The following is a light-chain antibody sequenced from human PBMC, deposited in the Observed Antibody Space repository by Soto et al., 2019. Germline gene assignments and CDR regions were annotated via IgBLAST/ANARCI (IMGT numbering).Light chain of an antibody. CDR2: AAS. CDR3: QQSYSTPWT. V-gene: IGKV1-39*01. Sequence: DIQMTQSPSSLSASVGDRVTITCRASQSISIYLNWYQQKPGEAPKLLIYAASTLQSGVPSSFSGSGSGTDFTLTISDLQPEDFATYYCQQSYSTPWTFGQGTKVEIK. J-gene: IGKJ1*01. CDR1: QSISIY.